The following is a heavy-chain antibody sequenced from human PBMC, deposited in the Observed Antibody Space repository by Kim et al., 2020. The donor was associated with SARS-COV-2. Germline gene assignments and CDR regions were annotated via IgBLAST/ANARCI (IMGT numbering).Heavy chain of an antibody. V-gene: IGHV1-69*13. J-gene: IGHJ3*02. CDR2: IIPIFGTA. D-gene: IGHD2-15*01. CDR3: ARTDIVVVVAATGCAFDI. Sequence: SVKVSCKASGGTFSSYAISWVRQAPGQGLEWMGGIIPIFGTANYAQKFQGRVTITADESTSTAYMELSSLRSEDTAVYYCARTDIVVVVAATGCAFDIWGQGTMVTVSS. CDR1: GGTFSSYA.